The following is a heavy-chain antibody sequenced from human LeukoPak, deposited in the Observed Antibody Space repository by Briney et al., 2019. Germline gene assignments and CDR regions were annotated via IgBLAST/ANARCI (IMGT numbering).Heavy chain of an antibody. D-gene: IGHD2-21*02. Sequence: HPGGSLRLSCAASGFTFSSYAMHWVRQAPGKGLEWVAVISYDGSNKYYADSVKGRFTISRDNSKNTLYLQMNSLRVEDTAVYYCCRVVVTDNTYYYYYMDVWGKGTTVTVSS. CDR3: CRVVVTDNTYYYYYMDV. CDR2: ISYDGSNK. V-gene: IGHV3-30*01. CDR1: GFTFSSYA. J-gene: IGHJ6*03.